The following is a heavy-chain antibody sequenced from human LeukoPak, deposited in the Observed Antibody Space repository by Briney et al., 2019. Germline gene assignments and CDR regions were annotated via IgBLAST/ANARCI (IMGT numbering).Heavy chain of an antibody. V-gene: IGHV3-74*01. CDR2: INSDGSST. Sequence: GGSLRLSCAASGFTFSSFWMHWVRQAPGKGLVWVSRINSDGSSTNYADSVKGRFTISRDNARNTLYLQMNSLRAEDTAMYYCARDDDYGDNHYAFDIWGQGTKVAVSS. D-gene: IGHD4-17*01. J-gene: IGHJ3*02. CDR1: GFTFSSFW. CDR3: ARDDDYGDNHYAFDI.